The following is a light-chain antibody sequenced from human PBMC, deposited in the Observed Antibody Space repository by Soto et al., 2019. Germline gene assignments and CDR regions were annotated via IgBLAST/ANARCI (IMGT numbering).Light chain of an antibody. CDR1: QSVISSY. Sequence: EIVLTQSPGTLSLSPGERATLSCRASQSVISSYLAWYQQKSGQAPRLLIYGASNRATGIPDRFSGSGSGTDFTLTISRLEPEYFAVYYCQQYGRSSWTFGQGTKVEIK. CDR2: GAS. V-gene: IGKV3-20*01. J-gene: IGKJ1*01. CDR3: QQYGRSSWT.